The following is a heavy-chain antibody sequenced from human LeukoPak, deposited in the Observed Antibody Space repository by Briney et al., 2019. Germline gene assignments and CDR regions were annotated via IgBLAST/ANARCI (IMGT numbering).Heavy chain of an antibody. CDR1: GGSFSGYY. CDR3: ARVTRSGFYYYGSGSYALYYFDY. Sequence: PSETLSLTCAVYGGSFSGYYWSWIRQPPGKGLEWIGEINHSGSTNYNPSLKSRVTISVDTSKNQFSLKLSSVTAADTAVYYCARVTRSGFYYYGSGSYALYYFDYWGQGALVTVSS. D-gene: IGHD3-10*01. V-gene: IGHV4-34*01. J-gene: IGHJ4*02. CDR2: INHSGST.